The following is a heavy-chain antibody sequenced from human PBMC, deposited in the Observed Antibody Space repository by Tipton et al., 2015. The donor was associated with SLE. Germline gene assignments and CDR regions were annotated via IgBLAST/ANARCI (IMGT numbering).Heavy chain of an antibody. J-gene: IGHJ4*02. V-gene: IGHV4-61*01. D-gene: IGHD6-19*01. CDR3: ARGPPASIAVAGTGHFDY. Sequence: TLSLTCTVSGGSVSSGSYYWSWIRQPPGKGLEWIGYIYYSGSTNYNPSLKSRVTISVDTSKNQFSLKLSSVTAADTAVYYCARGPPASIAVAGTGHFDYWGQGTLVTVSS. CDR1: GGSVSSGSYY. CDR2: IYYSGST.